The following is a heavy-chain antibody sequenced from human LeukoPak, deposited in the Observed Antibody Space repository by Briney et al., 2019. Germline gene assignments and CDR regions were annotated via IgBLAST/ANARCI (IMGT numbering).Heavy chain of an antibody. CDR2: INYSGST. J-gene: IGHJ4*02. CDR1: GGSFRGYY. CDR3: ARGVCSGGSCYSEWNY. Sequence: PSETLSLTCAVYGGSFRGYYWSGIRQPPGKGLEWSGEINYSGSTKYNPSLKSRVTISVDTSKNQFSLKLNSVTAADTAVYYCARGVCSGGSCYSEWNYWGQGTLVTVSS. D-gene: IGHD2-15*01. V-gene: IGHV4-34*01.